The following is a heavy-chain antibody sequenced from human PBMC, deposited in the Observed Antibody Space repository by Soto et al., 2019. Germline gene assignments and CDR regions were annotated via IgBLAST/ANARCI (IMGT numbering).Heavy chain of an antibody. CDR2: IYYSGST. D-gene: IGHD5-18*01. CDR1: GGTVISYY. J-gene: IGHJ4*02. Sequence: PSVLMPLTSTVFGGTVISYYWSWIRQPPGKGLEWIGYIYYSGSTNYNPSLQSRVTISVDMPKNQFSLKLSSVTAADTAVYYCARHTAMVLFDYWGQGTLVTVSS. CDR3: ARHTAMVLFDY. V-gene: IGHV4-59*08.